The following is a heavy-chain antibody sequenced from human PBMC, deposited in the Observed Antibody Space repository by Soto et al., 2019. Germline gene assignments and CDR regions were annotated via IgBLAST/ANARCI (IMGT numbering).Heavy chain of an antibody. J-gene: IGHJ6*02. Sequence: ASVKVSCKASGYTFTTYGISWVRQAPGQGPEWMGWINPNSGSTNYAQKFQGWVTMTRDTSISTAYMELSRLRSDDTAVYYCARDLNPSNIVATTPGYYGMDVWGQGTTVTV. D-gene: IGHD5-12*01. CDR2: INPNSGST. V-gene: IGHV1-2*04. CDR3: ARDLNPSNIVATTPGYYGMDV. CDR1: GYTFTTYG.